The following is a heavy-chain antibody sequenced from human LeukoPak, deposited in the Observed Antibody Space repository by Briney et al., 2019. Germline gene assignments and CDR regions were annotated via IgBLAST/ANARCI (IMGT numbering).Heavy chain of an antibody. J-gene: IGHJ4*02. CDR2: ISGSSTNI. CDR3: ARDRWEDWLPYY. Sequence: GGSLRLSCAGFGFTFSSYTMIWVRQAPGKGLEWVSSISGSSTNIYYADSLKGRFTISRDTAANTVFLQMNALTAEDTAVYYCARDRWEDWLPYYWGQGTLVTVSS. CDR1: GFTFSSYT. D-gene: IGHD3/OR15-3a*01. V-gene: IGHV3-21*01.